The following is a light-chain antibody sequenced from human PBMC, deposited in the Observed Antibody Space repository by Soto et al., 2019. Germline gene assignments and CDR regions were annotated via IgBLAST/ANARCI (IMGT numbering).Light chain of an antibody. J-gene: IGLJ1*01. CDR1: SSNIGNNY. CDR2: DNN. CDR3: GTWDSSLSAYV. V-gene: IGLV1-51*01. Sequence: QSVLTQPPSVSAAPGQKVTISCSGSSSNIGNNYVSWYQQLPGTAPKLLIYDNNKRPSGILDRFSDSKSGTSATLAITGLQTGDEADYYCGTWDSSLSAYVFGTGTKVTVL.